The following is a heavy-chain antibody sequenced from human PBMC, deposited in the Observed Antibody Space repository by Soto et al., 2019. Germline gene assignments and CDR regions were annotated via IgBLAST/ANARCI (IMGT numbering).Heavy chain of an antibody. D-gene: IGHD1-1*01. V-gene: IGHV4-4*02. Sequence: PSETLSLTCAVSGGSISSSNRWSWVRQPPGKGLEWIGEIYHSGSTNYNPSLKSRVTISVDKSKNQFSLKLSSVTAADTAVYYCAREVLERQIYGMDVWGQGTTVTVSS. CDR3: AREVLERQIYGMDV. J-gene: IGHJ6*02. CDR2: IYHSGST. CDR1: GGSISSSNR.